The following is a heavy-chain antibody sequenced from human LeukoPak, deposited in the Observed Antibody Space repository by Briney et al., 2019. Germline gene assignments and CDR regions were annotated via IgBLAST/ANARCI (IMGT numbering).Heavy chain of an antibody. CDR2: IYYSGST. J-gene: IGHJ4*02. V-gene: IGHV4-59*01. CDR3: ARDRGALLRGFDY. CDR1: GGSISSYY. Sequence: SETLSLTCTVSGGSISSYYWSWIRQPPGKGLEWIGYIYYSGSTNYNPSLKGRVTISVDTSKNQFSLKLSSVTAADTAVYYCARDRGALLRGFDYWGQGTLVTVSS. D-gene: IGHD3-10*01.